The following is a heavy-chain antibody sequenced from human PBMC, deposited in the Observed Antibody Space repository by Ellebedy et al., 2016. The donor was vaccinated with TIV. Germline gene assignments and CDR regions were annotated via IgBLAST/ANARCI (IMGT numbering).Heavy chain of an antibody. Sequence: SETLSLXXAVYGGSFSGYYWSWIRQPPGKGLEWIGEINHSGSTNYNPSLKSRVTISVDTSKNQFSLKLSSVTAADTAVYYCAARIGPHDYWGQGTLVTVSS. V-gene: IGHV4-34*01. D-gene: IGHD1-14*01. J-gene: IGHJ4*02. CDR1: GGSFSGYY. CDR2: INHSGST. CDR3: AARIGPHDY.